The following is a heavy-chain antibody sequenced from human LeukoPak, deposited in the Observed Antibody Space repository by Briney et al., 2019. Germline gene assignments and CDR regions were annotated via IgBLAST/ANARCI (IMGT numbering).Heavy chain of an antibody. Sequence: GGSLRLSCTVSGFTVSSDSMSWVRQAPGKGLEWVSFIYSGGSTHYSDSVKGRFTISRDNSKNTLYLQMNSLRAEDTAVYYCAKAVIGAFDIWGQGTMVTVSS. V-gene: IGHV3-53*05. CDR2: IYSGGST. CDR1: GFTVSSDS. D-gene: IGHD3-16*02. J-gene: IGHJ3*02. CDR3: AKAVIGAFDI.